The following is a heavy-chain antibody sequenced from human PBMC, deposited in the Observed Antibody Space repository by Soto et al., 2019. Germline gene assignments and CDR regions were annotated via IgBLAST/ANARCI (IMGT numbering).Heavy chain of an antibody. CDR2: ISGYNGNT. CDR1: GYNFSKYG. D-gene: IGHD3-3*01. Sequence: QVQLVQSGAEVKKPGASVKVSCKASGYNFSKYGITWVRQAPGHGLEWLGWISGYNGNTHFAQRLQGRVNMTADTSKGTAYMEVTGLRPDDTAIYYCSGVATPIPIFHGLDAWGQGTTVTVSS. V-gene: IGHV1-18*01. J-gene: IGHJ6*02. CDR3: SGVATPIPIFHGLDA.